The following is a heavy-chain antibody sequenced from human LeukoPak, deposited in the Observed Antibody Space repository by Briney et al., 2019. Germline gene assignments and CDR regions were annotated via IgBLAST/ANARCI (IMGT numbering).Heavy chain of an antibody. V-gene: IGHV4-38-2*02. J-gene: IGHJ6*03. CDR1: GYSISSGYY. CDR2: IYHSGST. Sequence: SETLSLTCTVSGYSISSGYYWGWIRQPPGKGLEWIGSIYHSGSTYYNPSLKSRVTISVDTSKNQFSLKLSSVTAADTAVYYCASSLRRQYCSSTSCYPVYYYMDVWGKGTTVTVSS. CDR3: ASSLRRQYCSSTSCYPVYYYMDV. D-gene: IGHD2-2*01.